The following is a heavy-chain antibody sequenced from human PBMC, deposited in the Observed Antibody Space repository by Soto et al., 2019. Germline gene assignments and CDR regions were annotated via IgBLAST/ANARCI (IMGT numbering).Heavy chain of an antibody. V-gene: IGHV3-23*01. CDR3: ARKVPGSTTRPDYWYFEL. Sequence: EVQLLDSGGGLVQPGGSLRLSCAASGFTFISYAMNWVRQAPGKGLQWVSAISGGGDATFYADSVKGRFTISRDNSRNTVTLQMNSLGADDTAVYDSARKVPGSTTRPDYWYFELWGRGTLVTVSS. CDR2: ISGGGDAT. J-gene: IGHJ2*01. CDR1: GFTFISYA. D-gene: IGHD3-10*01.